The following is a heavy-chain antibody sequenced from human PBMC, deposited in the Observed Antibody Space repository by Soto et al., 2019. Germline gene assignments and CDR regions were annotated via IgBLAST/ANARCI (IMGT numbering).Heavy chain of an antibody. J-gene: IGHJ5*02. CDR2: IIPIFGTA. CDR1: GGTFSSSA. Sequence: SVKVSCKASGGTFSSSAISWVRQAPGQGLEWMGGIIPIFGTANYAQNFQDRVTITRDMSTSTSYMELSSLTSEDTAVYFCAAEIDDYADFNHWGQGTPVTVSS. CDR3: AAEIDDYADFNH. D-gene: IGHD4-17*01. V-gene: IGHV1-69*05.